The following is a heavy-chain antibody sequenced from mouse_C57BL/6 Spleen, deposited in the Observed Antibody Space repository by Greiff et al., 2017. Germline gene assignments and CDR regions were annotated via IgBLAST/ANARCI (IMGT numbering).Heavy chain of an antibody. CDR2: IDPENGDT. J-gene: IGHJ4*01. CDR3: TRPLLIGYAMDY. V-gene: IGHV14-4*01. CDR1: GFNIKDDY. D-gene: IGHD1-1*01. Sequence: EVMLVESGAELVRPGASVKLSCTASGFNIKDDYMHWVKQRPEQGLEWIGWIDPENGDTEYASKFKGKATITADTSSNTAYLQLSILTSEDAAVYYCTRPLLIGYAMDYWGQGTSVTVSS.